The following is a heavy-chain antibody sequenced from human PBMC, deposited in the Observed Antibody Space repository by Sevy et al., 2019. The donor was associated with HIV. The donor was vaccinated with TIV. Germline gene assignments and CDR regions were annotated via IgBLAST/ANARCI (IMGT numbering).Heavy chain of an antibody. CDR1: GFTFSSYA. CDR2: ISYDGSNK. CDR3: GGAPMYYYGSASYLDY. J-gene: IGHJ4*02. V-gene: IGHV3-30-3*01. Sequence: GGSLRLSCAASGFTFSSYAMHWVRQAPGKGLEWVAVISYDGSNKYYADSVKGRFTISRDNSENTLYLQMNSLRAEDTAVYYCGGAPMYYYGSASYLDYWGQGPLVTVSS. D-gene: IGHD3-10*01.